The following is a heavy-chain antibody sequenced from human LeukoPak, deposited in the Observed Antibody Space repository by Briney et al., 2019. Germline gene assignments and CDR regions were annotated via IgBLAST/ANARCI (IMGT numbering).Heavy chain of an antibody. CDR3: ARVGIVGNWFDP. Sequence: GGSLRLSCAASGFTFSSYSMNWVRQAPGKGLEWVSSISSSSSYIYYADSVKGRFTIPRDNAKNSLYLQMNSLRAEDTAVYYCARVGIVGNWFDPWGQGTLVTVSS. V-gene: IGHV3-21*01. CDR1: GFTFSSYS. CDR2: ISSSSSYI. D-gene: IGHD1-26*01. J-gene: IGHJ5*02.